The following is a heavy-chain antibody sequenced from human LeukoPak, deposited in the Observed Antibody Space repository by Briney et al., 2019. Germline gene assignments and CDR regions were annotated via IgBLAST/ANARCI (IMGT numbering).Heavy chain of an antibody. V-gene: IGHV1-69*05. CDR3: ASCNYYDSSGYYPYYFDY. D-gene: IGHD3-22*01. J-gene: IGHJ4*02. CDR1: GGTFSSYA. Sequence: GASVKVSCKASGGTFSSYAISWVRQAPGQGLKWMGGIIPIFGTANYAQKFQGRVTITTDESTSTAYMELSSLRSEDTAVYYCASCNYYDSSGYYPYYFDYWGQGTLVTVSS. CDR2: IIPIFGTA.